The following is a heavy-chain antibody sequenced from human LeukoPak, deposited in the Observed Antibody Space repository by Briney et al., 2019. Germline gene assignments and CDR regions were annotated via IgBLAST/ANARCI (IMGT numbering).Heavy chain of an antibody. CDR3: ALAAASYYYYYGMDV. V-gene: IGHV1-69*13. D-gene: IGHD6-13*01. CDR1: GGTFSSYA. J-gene: IGHJ6*02. Sequence: GASVKVSCKASGGTFSSYAISWVRLAPGQGLEWMGGIIPIFGTANYAQKFQGRVTITADESTSTAYMELSSLRSEDTAVYYCALAAASYYYYYGMDVWGQGTTVTVSS. CDR2: IIPIFGTA.